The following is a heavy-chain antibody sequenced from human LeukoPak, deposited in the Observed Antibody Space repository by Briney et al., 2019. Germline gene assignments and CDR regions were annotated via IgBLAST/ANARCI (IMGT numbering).Heavy chain of an antibody. CDR1: GYTFTSYY. Sequence: ASVKVSCTASGYTFTSYYMHWVRQAPGQGLEWMGIINPSGGSTSYAQKFQGRVTMTRDTSTSTVYMELSSLRSEDTAVYYCARDGGGGYFDYWGQGTLVTVSS. V-gene: IGHV1-46*01. CDR2: INPSGGST. D-gene: IGHD3-16*01. CDR3: ARDGGGGYFDY. J-gene: IGHJ4*02.